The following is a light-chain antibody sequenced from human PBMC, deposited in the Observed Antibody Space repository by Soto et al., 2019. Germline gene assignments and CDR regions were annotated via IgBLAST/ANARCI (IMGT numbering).Light chain of an antibody. V-gene: IGLV2-14*03. J-gene: IGLJ1*01. Sequence: QSVLTQPASVSGSPGQSVTISGAGASRDVTDSDSVSWYQHRPGEAPELKILDFTYRPSGVSDRFSGYLSADAASLTISGLQVECEGDYYCVAYTNPGTSVFAPGTQVTVL. CDR3: VAYTNPGTSV. CDR1: SRDVTDSDS. CDR2: DFT.